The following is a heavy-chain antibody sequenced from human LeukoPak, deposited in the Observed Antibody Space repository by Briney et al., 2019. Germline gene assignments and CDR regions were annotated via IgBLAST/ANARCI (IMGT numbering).Heavy chain of an antibody. CDR1: GYSLTSYW. Sequence: GESLRISCKGSGYSLTSYWISWVRQMPGKGLEWMGRIDPSDSYTNYSPSFQGHVTISADKSISTAYLQWSSLKASDTAMYYCAIDREVVPAADNYYGMDVWGQGTTVTVSS. D-gene: IGHD2-2*01. CDR3: AIDREVVPAADNYYGMDV. J-gene: IGHJ6*02. V-gene: IGHV5-10-1*01. CDR2: IDPSDSYT.